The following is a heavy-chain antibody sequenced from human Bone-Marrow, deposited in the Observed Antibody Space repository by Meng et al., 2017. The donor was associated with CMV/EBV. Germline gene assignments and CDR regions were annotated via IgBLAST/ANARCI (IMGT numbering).Heavy chain of an antibody. CDR3: ARSLSGRGDYYYGMDV. J-gene: IGHJ6*02. Sequence: GESLKISCAASGFTFSSYAMSWVRQAPGKGLEWVSVIYSGGSSTYYADSVKGRFTISRENAKNSLYLQMNSLRAGDTAVYYCARSLSGRGDYYYGMDVWGQGTTVTVSS. CDR1: GFTFSSYA. CDR2: IYSGGSST. V-gene: IGHV3-23*03.